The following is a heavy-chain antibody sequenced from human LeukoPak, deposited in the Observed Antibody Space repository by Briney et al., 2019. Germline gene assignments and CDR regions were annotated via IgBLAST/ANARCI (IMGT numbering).Heavy chain of an antibody. J-gene: IGHJ5*02. CDR2: ISGDGAGT. D-gene: IGHD1-1*01. Sequence: PGGSLRLSCAASGFTFSSYVMTWVRQTPGKGLEWVSRISGDGAGTYYADSVKGRFTISRDNSKNTLYLQMNSLRAEDTAVYYCAKKGLTMDGNYWFVPWGQGTLVTISS. V-gene: IGHV3-23*01. CDR1: GFTFSSYV. CDR3: AKKGLTMDGNYWFVP.